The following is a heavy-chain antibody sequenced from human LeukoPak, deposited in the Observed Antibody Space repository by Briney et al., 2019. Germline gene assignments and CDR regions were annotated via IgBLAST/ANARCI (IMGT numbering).Heavy chain of an antibody. CDR2: IRSKANSYAT. Sequence: QTGGSLRLSCAASGFTFSGSAMHWVRQASGKGLEWVGRIRSKANSYATAYAASVKGRSTISRDDSKNTAYLQMNSLKTEDTAVYYCASGELLNMGLDYWGQGTLVTVSS. D-gene: IGHD3-10*01. CDR1: GFTFSGSA. J-gene: IGHJ4*02. CDR3: ASGELLNMGLDY. V-gene: IGHV3-73*01.